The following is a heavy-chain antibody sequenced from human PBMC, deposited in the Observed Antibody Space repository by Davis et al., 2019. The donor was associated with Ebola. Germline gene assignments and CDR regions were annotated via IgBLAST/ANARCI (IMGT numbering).Heavy chain of an antibody. Sequence: AASVKVSCKASGGTFSSYAISWVRQAPGQGLKWMGGIIPIFGTANYAQKFQGRVTITRDMSTTTSYLDLSNLRSEDTAVYYCAASAGTVGKFDYWGQGTLVTVSS. J-gene: IGHJ4*01. D-gene: IGHD1-14*01. CDR1: GGTFSSYA. CDR2: IIPIFGTA. CDR3: AASAGTVGKFDY. V-gene: IGHV1-69*05.